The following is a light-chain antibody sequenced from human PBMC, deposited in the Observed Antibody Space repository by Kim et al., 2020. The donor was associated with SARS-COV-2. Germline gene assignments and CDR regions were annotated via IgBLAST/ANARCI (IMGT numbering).Light chain of an antibody. CDR2: STS. J-gene: IGKJ2*01. CDR1: QTTSSSS. V-gene: IGKV3-20*01. Sequence: SPGERAPLSCRASQTTSSSSLAWYQQKPGQAPRLLIYSTSIRATGIPDRFSGSGSGTDFTLTVNRLEPEDFAVYYCQQYGGSPMYTFGQGTKLEI. CDR3: QQYGGSPMYT.